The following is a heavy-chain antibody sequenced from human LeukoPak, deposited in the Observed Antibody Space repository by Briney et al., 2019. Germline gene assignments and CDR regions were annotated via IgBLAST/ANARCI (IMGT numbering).Heavy chain of an antibody. CDR3: AQEYTGTFSPFPSYFDN. D-gene: IGHD1-26*01. CDR2: ISGSGGST. CDR1: GFTFSSYA. J-gene: IGHJ4*02. Sequence: GGSLRLSCAASGFTFSSYAMSWDRQAPGKGLEWVSAISGSGGSTYCADSVKGRFTISRDNSKNTLYLQMNSLRAEDTAIYYCAQEYTGTFSPFPSYFDNWGQGTLVTVSS. V-gene: IGHV3-23*01.